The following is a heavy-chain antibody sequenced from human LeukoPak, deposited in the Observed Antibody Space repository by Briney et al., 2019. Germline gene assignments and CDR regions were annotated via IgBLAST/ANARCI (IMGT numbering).Heavy chain of an antibody. CDR2: IYPGDSDT. CDR3: ARLGPSDWYGRSPGYWFDP. V-gene: IGHV5-51*01. J-gene: IGHJ5*02. D-gene: IGHD6-13*01. CDR1: GYTFTDFW. Sequence: GESLKISCKGSGYTFTDFWIGWVRQMPGKGLEWMGIIYPGDSDTRYSPSLQGQVTISADKSITTAYLHWSSLKASDTAIYYCARLGPSDWYGRSPGYWFDPWGQGTLVSVSS.